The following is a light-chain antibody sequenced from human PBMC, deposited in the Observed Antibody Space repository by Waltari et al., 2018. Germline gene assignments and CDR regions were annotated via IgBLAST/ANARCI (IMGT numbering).Light chain of an antibody. CDR1: QSVNTN. CDR2: GAS. V-gene: IGKV3-15*01. Sequence: EILMTQSPGTLTVSPGDTVTLSCRASQSVNTNLAWYHQKPGQTPRLLIYGASNRATGTPARFSGSGSGTEFSLAISGLQSEDFAVYYCQQYNDWPPITFGQGTRLEIK. J-gene: IGKJ5*01. CDR3: QQYNDWPPIT.